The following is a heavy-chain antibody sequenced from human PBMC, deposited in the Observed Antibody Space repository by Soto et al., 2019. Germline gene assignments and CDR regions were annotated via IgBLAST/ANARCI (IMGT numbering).Heavy chain of an antibody. V-gene: IGHV4-30-2*01. CDR1: GGSVRSGVFS. Sequence: QLKLQESGSGEVTPSQTLSLTCAVSGGSVRSGVFSWTWIRQPPGQGLEWIGYISHGGRPHYTPSFRCRVSISVYRSTNVISLTMASTTPADPAGYLCARGHYYYAMDVWGDGTTVTASS. J-gene: IGHJ6*04. CDR3: ARGHYYYAMDV. CDR2: ISHGGRP.